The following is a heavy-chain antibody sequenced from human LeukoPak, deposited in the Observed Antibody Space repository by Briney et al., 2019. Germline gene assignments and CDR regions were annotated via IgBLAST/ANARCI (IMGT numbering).Heavy chain of an antibody. D-gene: IGHD3-16*01. J-gene: IGHJ4*02. CDR2: ISYDGSNK. CDR3: ASHGQGEFKYYFDY. V-gene: IGHV3-30-3*01. CDR1: GFTFSSYA. Sequence: PGGSLRLSCAASGFTFSSYAMHWVRQAPGKGLEWVAVISYDGSNKYYADSVKGRFTISRDNSKNTLYLQMNSLRAEDTAVYYCASHGQGEFKYYFDYWGQGTLVTVSS.